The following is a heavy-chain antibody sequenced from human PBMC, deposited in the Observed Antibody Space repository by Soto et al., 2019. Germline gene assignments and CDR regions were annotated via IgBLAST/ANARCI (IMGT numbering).Heavy chain of an antibody. Sequence: PSETLSLTCAVYGGSFSGYYWSWILQPPWKGLEWIGEINHSGSTNYNPSLKSRVTISVDTSKNQFSLKLSSVTDADTAVYYCARRCREVTTKSGYYYYYYMDVWGKGTTVTVSS. J-gene: IGHJ6*03. D-gene: IGHD4-17*01. CDR2: INHSGST. CDR1: GGSFSGYY. CDR3: ARRCREVTTKSGYYYYYYMDV. V-gene: IGHV4-34*01.